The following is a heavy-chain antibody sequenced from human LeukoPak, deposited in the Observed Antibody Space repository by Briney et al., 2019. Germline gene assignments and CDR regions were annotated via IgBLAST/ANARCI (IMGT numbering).Heavy chain of an antibody. CDR3: ARDVGGMDV. V-gene: IGHV1-46*01. CDR1: GYSIAGYY. J-gene: IGHJ6*02. CDR2: INPSGGST. Sequence: ASVKVSCKNPGYSIAGYYIHWVRQAPGQGLEWMGIINPSGGSTSYAQKFQGRVTMTRDTSTSTVYMELSSLRSEDTAVYYCARDVGGMDVWGQGTTVTVSS.